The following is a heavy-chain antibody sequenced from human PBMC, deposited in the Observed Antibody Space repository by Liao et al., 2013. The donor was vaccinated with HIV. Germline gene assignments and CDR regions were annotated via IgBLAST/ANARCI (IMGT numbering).Heavy chain of an antibody. V-gene: IGHV4-59*01. D-gene: IGHD3-16*01. CDR2: IYNSGST. CDR3: ARDPSWGGAHWFDP. Sequence: QVQLQESGPGLVKPSETLSLTCTVSSGSISSYYWSWIRQPPGKGLEWIGYIYNSGSTNYNPSLKSRVTISVDTSKNQFSLKLSSVTAADTAVYYCARDPSWGGAHWFDPWGQGTLVTVSS. CDR1: SGSISSYY. J-gene: IGHJ5*02.